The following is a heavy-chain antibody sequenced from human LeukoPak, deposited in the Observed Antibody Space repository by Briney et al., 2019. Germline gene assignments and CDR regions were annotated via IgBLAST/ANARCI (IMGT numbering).Heavy chain of an antibody. CDR3: ARRDTAMAFDY. J-gene: IGHJ4*02. D-gene: IGHD5-18*01. V-gene: IGHV3-23*01. CDR1: GFTFSSHA. CDR2: ISTSGGST. Sequence: GGSLRLSCAASGFTFSSHAMSWVRQAPGKGLEWVSAISTSGGSTYYADSVKGRFTISRDNAKNSLYLQMNSLRAEDTAVYYCARRDTAMAFDYWGQGTLVTVSS.